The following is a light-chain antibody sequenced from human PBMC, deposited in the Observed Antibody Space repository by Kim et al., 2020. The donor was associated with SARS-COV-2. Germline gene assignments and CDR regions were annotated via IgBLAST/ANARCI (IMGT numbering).Light chain of an antibody. J-gene: IGKJ1*01. CDR2: AAS. Sequence: VGDRVTITCRASQAIRNDLGWYQQRPGKAPRVLISAASILQSGVPSRFSGSGYGTDFTLTISSLQPEDFATYYCLHDYSYPWAFGQGTKVDIK. CDR1: QAIRND. CDR3: LHDYSYPWA. V-gene: IGKV1-6*01.